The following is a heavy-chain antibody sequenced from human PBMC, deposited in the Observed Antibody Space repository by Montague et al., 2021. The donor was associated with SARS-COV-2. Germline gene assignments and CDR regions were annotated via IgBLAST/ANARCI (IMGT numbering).Heavy chain of an antibody. CDR2: TYYRSKWXN. D-gene: IGHD2-2*03. J-gene: IGHJ3*01. V-gene: IGHV6-1*01. CDR3: ARKMDSSFDV. CDR1: GASLSSDSLS. Sequence: VSPGASLSSDSLSWHWIRQSPSRGLEWLASTYYRSKWXNDSAPSVSGRATVKPDTSRNQFSLHLDSVTLEDTALYFCARKMDSSFDVWGKGTMVIVSS.